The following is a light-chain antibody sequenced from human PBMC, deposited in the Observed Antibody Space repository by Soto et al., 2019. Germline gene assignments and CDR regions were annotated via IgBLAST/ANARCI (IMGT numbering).Light chain of an antibody. J-gene: IGLJ1*01. CDR2: EVT. Sequence: QSVLTQPPSASGSPGQSVTISCAGTSSDVGSYNHVSWYQQHPGKAPKLMIYEVTKRPSGVPDRFSGSRSGNTASRTVSGLQAEDEADYYCCSYAGSNNLVFGTGTKVTVL. CDR3: CSYAGSNNLV. CDR1: SSDVGSYNH. V-gene: IGLV2-8*01.